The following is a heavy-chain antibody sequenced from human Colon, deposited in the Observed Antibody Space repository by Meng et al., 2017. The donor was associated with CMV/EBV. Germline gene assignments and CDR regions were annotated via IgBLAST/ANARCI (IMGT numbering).Heavy chain of an antibody. J-gene: IGHJ4*02. CDR3: ARGGGYCSAGSYPAYFYH. V-gene: IGHV1-18*01. Sequence: ASVKVSCKTSGYTFNTYGVTWVRQAPGQGLEWMGWISGSNGNTNYAQKLQGRVNLTTDTSTSTAYMELGGLTSDDTAVYYCARGGGYCSAGSYPAYFYHWGQGTLVTVSS. D-gene: IGHD3-10*01. CDR2: ISGSNGNT. CDR1: GYTFNTYG.